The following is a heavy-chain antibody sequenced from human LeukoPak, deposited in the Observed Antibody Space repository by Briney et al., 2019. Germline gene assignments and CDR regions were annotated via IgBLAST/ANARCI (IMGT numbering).Heavy chain of an antibody. V-gene: IGHV3-23*01. Sequence: GGTLRLSCAASGFTFSSYGMSWVRQAPGKGLEWVSAISGSGGSTYYADSVKGRFTISRDNSKNTLYLQMNSLRAEDTTVYYCARVWSYYGSGSYPPYYFDYWGQGTLVTVSS. D-gene: IGHD3-10*01. J-gene: IGHJ4*02. CDR3: ARVWSYYGSGSYPPYYFDY. CDR2: ISGSGGST. CDR1: GFTFSSYG.